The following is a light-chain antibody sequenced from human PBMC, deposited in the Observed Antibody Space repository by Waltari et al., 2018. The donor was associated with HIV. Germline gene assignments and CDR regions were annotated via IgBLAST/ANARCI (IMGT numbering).Light chain of an antibody. J-gene: IGLJ2*01. CDR2: EVS. CDR1: SSDVGGYNY. Sequence: QSALTQPASVSGSPGQSITIPCTGTSSDVGGYNYVSWYQQYPGKAPKLMIYEVSNRPSGVSNRFSGSKSGNTASLTISGLQAEDEADYYCSSYISSSTLVFGGGSKLTVL. CDR3: SSYISSSTLV. V-gene: IGLV2-14*01.